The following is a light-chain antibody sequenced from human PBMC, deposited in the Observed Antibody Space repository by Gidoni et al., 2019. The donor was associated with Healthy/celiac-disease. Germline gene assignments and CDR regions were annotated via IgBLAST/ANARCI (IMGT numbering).Light chain of an antibody. CDR2: DVS. CDR1: SSDVGGYNY. V-gene: IGLV2-14*01. Sequence: QSALPQPASVSGSPGQSITISCTGTSSDVGGYNYVSWYQQPPGKAPKLMIYDVSNRPSGVSNRFSGSKSGNTASLTISGLQAEDEADYYCSSYTGSSTYVFGTGTKVTVL. CDR3: SSYTGSSTYV. J-gene: IGLJ1*01.